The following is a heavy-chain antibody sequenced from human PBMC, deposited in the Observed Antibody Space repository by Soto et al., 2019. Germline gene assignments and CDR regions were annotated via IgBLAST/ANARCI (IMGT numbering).Heavy chain of an antibody. D-gene: IGHD3-3*01. CDR2: ISAYNGNT. CDR1: GYTFTSYG. Sequence: ASVKVSCKASGYTFTSYGISWVRQAPGQGLEWMGWISAYNGNTNYAQKLQGRVTMTTDTSTSTAYMELRSLRSDDTAVYYCARYRITIFGVVIISSGQDYGMDVWGQGTTVTV. J-gene: IGHJ6*02. V-gene: IGHV1-18*01. CDR3: ARYRITIFGVVIISSGQDYGMDV.